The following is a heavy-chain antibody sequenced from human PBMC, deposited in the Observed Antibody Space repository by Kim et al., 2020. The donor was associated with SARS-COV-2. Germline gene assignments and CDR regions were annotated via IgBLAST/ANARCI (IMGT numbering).Heavy chain of an antibody. J-gene: IGHJ4*02. CDR3: FRGGVDF. Sequence: DGTSTDYPDSVKGRLAIARDNSKNTLYLQMNSLRTEDTAVYYCFRGGVDFWGQGTLVTVSS. CDR2: DGTST. V-gene: IGHV3-74*01. D-gene: IGHD3-10*01.